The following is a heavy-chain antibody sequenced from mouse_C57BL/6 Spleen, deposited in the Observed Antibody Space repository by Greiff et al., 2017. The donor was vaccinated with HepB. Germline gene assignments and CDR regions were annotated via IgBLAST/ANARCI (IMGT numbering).Heavy chain of an antibody. J-gene: IGHJ1*03. CDR3: ARETTVVAGDFDV. D-gene: IGHD1-1*01. V-gene: IGHV14-3*01. Sequence: EVKLVESVAELVRPGASVKLSCTASGFNIKNTYMHWVKQRPEQGLEWIGRIDPANGNTKYAPKFQGKATITADTASNTAYLQLSSLTSEDTAIYYCARETTVVAGDFDVWGTGTTVTVSS. CDR1: GFNIKNTY. CDR2: IDPANGNT.